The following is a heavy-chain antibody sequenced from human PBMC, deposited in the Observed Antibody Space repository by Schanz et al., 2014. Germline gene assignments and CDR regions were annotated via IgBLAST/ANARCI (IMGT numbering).Heavy chain of an antibody. D-gene: IGHD3-10*01. V-gene: IGHV3-33*08. Sequence: QVQLVESGGGVVQPGRSLRLSCAAYGFTLSSYAMHWVRQAPGKGLEWVAVIWSDGSGKYYADSVKGRFTISRDNAKNSMYLHMKSLRGEDTAVYYCARDNYYGSGSCAYWGQGTLVTVSS. CDR3: ARDNYYGSGSCAY. CDR2: IWSDGSGK. J-gene: IGHJ4*02. CDR1: GFTLSSYA.